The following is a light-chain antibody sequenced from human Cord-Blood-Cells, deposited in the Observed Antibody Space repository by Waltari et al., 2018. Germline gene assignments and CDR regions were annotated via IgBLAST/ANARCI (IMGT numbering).Light chain of an antibody. CDR3: QQYNNGPRT. CDR2: GAS. V-gene: IGKV3-15*01. CDR1: QSVSSN. J-gene: IGKJ1*01. Sequence: EIVMTQSPATLSVSPGERATLSCRASQSVSSNLAWYQQKPGQAPRLLIYGASTRATRIPARFSGSGSGTEFTLTISSLQSEDFAVYYCQQYNNGPRTFGQGTKVEIK.